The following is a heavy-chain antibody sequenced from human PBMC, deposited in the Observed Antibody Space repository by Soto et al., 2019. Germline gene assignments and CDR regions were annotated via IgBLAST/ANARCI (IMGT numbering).Heavy chain of an antibody. V-gene: IGHV3-74*01. CDR3: ARESGDWPLNWFDP. CDR2: ITSDGKSK. J-gene: IGHJ5*02. D-gene: IGHD2-21*02. CDR1: GCNFSNHW. Sequence: GCLRRSCSASGCNFSNHWRHWVRQRPAEGLVWVSRITSDGKSKAYAESVKGRFAISRDNAKNTLYLQMNGLTAEDTAVYYCARESGDWPLNWFDPWGQGTLVTVYS.